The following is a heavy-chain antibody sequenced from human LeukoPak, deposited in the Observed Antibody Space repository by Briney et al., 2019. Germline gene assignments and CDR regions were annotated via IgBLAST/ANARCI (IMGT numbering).Heavy chain of an antibody. CDR2: ISSSSSYI. D-gene: IGHD1-26*01. J-gene: IGHJ3*02. CDR1: GFTFSSYS. V-gene: IGHV3-21*01. Sequence: GGSLRLSCAASGFTFSSYSMNWVRQAPGKGLEWVSSISSSSSYIYYADSVKGRFTISRDNAKNSLYLQMYSLRAEDTAVYYCARARRGSYLVDAFDIWGQGTMVTVSS. CDR3: ARARRGSYLVDAFDI.